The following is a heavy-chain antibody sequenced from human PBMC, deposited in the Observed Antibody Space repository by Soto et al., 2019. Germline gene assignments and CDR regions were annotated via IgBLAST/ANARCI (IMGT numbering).Heavy chain of an antibody. CDR3: ARDLGYCSGGSCYSPHYYYYYYGMDV. Sequence: SVKVSCKASGGTFSSYAISWVRQAPGQGLEWMGGIIPTFGTANYAQKFQGRVTITADESTSTAYMELSSLRSEDTAVYYCARDLGYCSGGSCYSPHYYYYYYGMDVWGQGTTVTVSS. CDR2: IIPTFGTA. V-gene: IGHV1-69*13. D-gene: IGHD2-15*01. CDR1: GGTFSSYA. J-gene: IGHJ6*02.